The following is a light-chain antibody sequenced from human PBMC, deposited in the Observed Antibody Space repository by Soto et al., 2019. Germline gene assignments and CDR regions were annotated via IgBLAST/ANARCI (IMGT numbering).Light chain of an antibody. CDR1: QPIGSRS. CDR2: DVS. Sequence: EIVLTQSPAALSLSPGERATLSCRASQPIGSRSLAWFQQRPGLAPRLLIYDVSTRATAISDRFSGSGSGTDFTLTISRVEPEDFAVYFCQQYGSSPRTFGQGTKVDIK. CDR3: QQYGSSPRT. J-gene: IGKJ1*01. V-gene: IGKV3D-20*01.